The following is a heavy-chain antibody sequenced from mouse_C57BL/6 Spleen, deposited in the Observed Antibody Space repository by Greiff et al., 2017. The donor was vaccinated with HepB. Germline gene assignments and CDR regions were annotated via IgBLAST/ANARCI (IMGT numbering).Heavy chain of an antibody. CDR1: GFTFNTYA. V-gene: IGHV10-3*01. J-gene: IGHJ4*01. Sequence: EVQLVESGGGLVQPKGSLKLSCAASGFTFNTYAMHWVRQAPGKGLEWVARIRSKSSNYATYYADSVKDRFTISRDDSQSMLYLQLNNLKTEDTAMYYWVRGGIYDGYYYAMDYWGQGTSVTVSS. CDR3: VRGGIYDGYYYAMDY. CDR2: IRSKSSNYAT. D-gene: IGHD2-3*01.